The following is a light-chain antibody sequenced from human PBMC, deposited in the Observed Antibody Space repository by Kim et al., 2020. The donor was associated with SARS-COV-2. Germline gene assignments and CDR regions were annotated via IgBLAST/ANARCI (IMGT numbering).Light chain of an antibody. CDR1: SNDLGLYEY. CDR3: SSYTGSSTWV. V-gene: IGLV2-14*01. Sequence: QSALTQPPSASGSPGQSVTISCTGTSNDLGLYEYVSWYQQHPGKAPKLMIYDVSNRPSGVSDRFSGSKSANTASLTISGLQAEDEADYYCSSYTGSSTWVFGGGTKLTVL. J-gene: IGLJ3*02. CDR2: DVS.